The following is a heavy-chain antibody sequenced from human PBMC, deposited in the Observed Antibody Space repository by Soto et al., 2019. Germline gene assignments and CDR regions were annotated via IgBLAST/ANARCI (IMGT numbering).Heavy chain of an antibody. CDR1: GDYISSYY. CDR3: ARSRSGCNWDS. J-gene: IGHJ4*02. Sequence: QVQLQESGPGLVKPSETLSLTCTVSGDYISSYYWSWIRQPPGKGLEWIAYIYYSGNTNYNPSLKSRVTISVDTSMTQFSLNLSSVTAADTAVYYCARSRSGCNWDSWGQGTLVTVSS. D-gene: IGHD6-19*01. V-gene: IGHV4-59*01. CDR2: IYYSGNT.